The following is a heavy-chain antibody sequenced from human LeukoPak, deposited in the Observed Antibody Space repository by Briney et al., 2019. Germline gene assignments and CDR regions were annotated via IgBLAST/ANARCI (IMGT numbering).Heavy chain of an antibody. Sequence: SVKVSCKASGGTFSSYAINWVRQAPGQGLEWMGGIIPIFGRTNYAQKFQGRVTLTADESTSTAYMELSSLRSEDTAVYYCARDLGSRDGYNPPNLFDDWGQGTLVTVSS. V-gene: IGHV1-69*13. CDR3: ARDLGSRDGYNPPNLFDD. J-gene: IGHJ4*02. D-gene: IGHD5-24*01. CDR1: GGTFSSYA. CDR2: IIPIFGRT.